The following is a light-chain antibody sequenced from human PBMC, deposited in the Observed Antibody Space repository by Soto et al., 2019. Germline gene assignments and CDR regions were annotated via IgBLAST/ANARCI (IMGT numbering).Light chain of an antibody. CDR2: DAS. Sequence: DIQMTQSPSSLSASVGDRVTITCRASQDISNYLNWYQQRPGKAPKLLIYDASNFERGVPSRFSGTRSGTHFTFAITSLQPEDVATYYCHQSDSLPITFGQGTRLEI. V-gene: IGKV1-33*01. J-gene: IGKJ5*01. CDR3: HQSDSLPIT. CDR1: QDISNY.